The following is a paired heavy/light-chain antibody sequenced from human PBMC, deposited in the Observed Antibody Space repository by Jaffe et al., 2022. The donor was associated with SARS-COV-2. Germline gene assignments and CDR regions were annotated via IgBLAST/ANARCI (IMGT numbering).Light chain of an antibody. V-gene: IGKV3-11*01. CDR1: QTINRN. CDR3: QQRNDWPLT. J-gene: IGKJ4*01. Sequence: EIVLTQSPATLSLSPGERATLPCRASQTINRNLAWYQHKPGQAPRLLIYDVSDRATGVPARFSGSGSGTDFTLTISSLEPEDFAVYYCQQRNDWPLTFGGGTKVEIK. CDR2: DVS.
Heavy chain of an antibody. V-gene: IGHV5-51*01. D-gene: IGHD6-6*01. Sequence: EVQLVQSGVEVKKPGESLKISCKGSGYSFATYWIAWVRQMPGKGLEWIGIIYPDDSETRYSPSFQGQVTMSADKSINTAYLQWTSLKASDTAIYYCARKRVPGSSSSGNWFDPWGQGTLVTVSS. CDR2: IYPDDSET. CDR3: ARKRVPGSSSSGNWFDP. J-gene: IGHJ5*02. CDR1: GYSFATYW.